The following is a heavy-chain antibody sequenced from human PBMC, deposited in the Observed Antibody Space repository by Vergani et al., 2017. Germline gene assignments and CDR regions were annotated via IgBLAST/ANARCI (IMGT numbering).Heavy chain of an antibody. Sequence: QVQLQESGPGLVKPSETLSLTCTVSGGSISSYYWSWIRQPPGKGLEWIGYIYYSGGTNYNPSLKSRVTISVDTSKNQFSLKLSSVTAADTAVYYCARGEGSSWPNYYYYCYMDVWGKGTTVTVSS. J-gene: IGHJ6*03. D-gene: IGHD6-13*01. V-gene: IGHV4-59*01. CDR3: ARGEGSSWPNYYYYCYMDV. CDR1: GGSISSYY. CDR2: IYYSGGT.